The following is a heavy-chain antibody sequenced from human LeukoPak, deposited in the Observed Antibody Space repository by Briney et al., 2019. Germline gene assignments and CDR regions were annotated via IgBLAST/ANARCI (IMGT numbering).Heavy chain of an antibody. CDR1: GFTFDDYS. CDR3: AREYSSSWYDLDY. V-gene: IGHV3-43*01. D-gene: IGHD6-13*01. CDR2: INWYGGST. Sequence: GGSLRLSCAASGFTFDDYSMHWVRQAPGKGLEWVSLINWYGGSTHYADSVKGRFTISRDNSKNSLYLQMNSLRTEDTALYYCAREYSSSWYDLDYWGQGTLVTVSS. J-gene: IGHJ4*02.